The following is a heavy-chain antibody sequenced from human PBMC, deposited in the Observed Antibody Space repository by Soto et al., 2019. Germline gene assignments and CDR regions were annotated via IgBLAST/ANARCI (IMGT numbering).Heavy chain of an antibody. J-gene: IGHJ1*01. Sequence: GGSLRLSCVASGFIFTSYSMVWVRLAPGKGLEWVASISSGSDSIFYADSVKGRFTVSRDNAKNSLFLQMNNLRAEDTAVYFCARDRSADRFVQYFQHWGQGTQVTVSS. D-gene: IGHD6-19*01. CDR1: GFIFTSYS. V-gene: IGHV3-21*01. CDR2: ISSGSDSI. CDR3: ARDRSADRFVQYFQH.